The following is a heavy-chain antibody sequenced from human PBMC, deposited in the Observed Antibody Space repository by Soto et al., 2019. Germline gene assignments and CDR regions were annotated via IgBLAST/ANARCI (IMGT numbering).Heavy chain of an antibody. CDR2: IYYSGTT. Sequence: PSETLSLTCTVSGGSISTIGNYWAWIRQPPGKDLEWIGTIYYSGTTYHNPSLKSRVTISVDTSKNQFSLKLTSVTASDTAVYYCARHPQYLDCFDPWGQGTLVTVSS. CDR3: ARHPQYLDCFDP. J-gene: IGHJ5*02. V-gene: IGHV4-39*01. CDR1: GGSISTIGNY. D-gene: IGHD2-21*01.